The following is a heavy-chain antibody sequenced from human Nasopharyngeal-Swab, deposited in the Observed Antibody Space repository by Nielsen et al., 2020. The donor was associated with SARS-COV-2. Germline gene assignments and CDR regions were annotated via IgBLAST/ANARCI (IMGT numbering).Heavy chain of an antibody. CDR1: GFTFSSYA. D-gene: IGHD2-15*01. J-gene: IGHJ5*02. Sequence: GESLKISCAASGFTFSSYAMSWVRQAPGKGLEWVSVIYSGGSTYYADSVKGRFTISRDNSKNTLYLQMNSLRAEDTAVYYCAREGDLCSGGSCYWFYWFDPWGQGTLVTVSS. CDR2: IYSGGST. CDR3: AREGDLCSGGSCYWFYWFDP. V-gene: IGHV3-53*01.